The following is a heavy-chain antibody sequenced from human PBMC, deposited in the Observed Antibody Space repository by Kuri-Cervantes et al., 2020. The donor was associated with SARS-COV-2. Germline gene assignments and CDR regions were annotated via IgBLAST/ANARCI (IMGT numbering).Heavy chain of an antibody. CDR3: ARAVSRLVHPPGTFDF. CDR1: GGSVSSGSYY. Sequence: ESLKISCTVSGGSVSSGSYYWSWIRQPPGKGLEWIGDIHDSGSTNHNAFVKSRVAISLDTSKNLFSLKLTSVTAADTAIYYCARAVSRLVHPPGTFDFWGQGTLVTVSS. CDR2: IHDSGST. D-gene: IGHD6-19*01. V-gene: IGHV4-61*03. J-gene: IGHJ4*02.